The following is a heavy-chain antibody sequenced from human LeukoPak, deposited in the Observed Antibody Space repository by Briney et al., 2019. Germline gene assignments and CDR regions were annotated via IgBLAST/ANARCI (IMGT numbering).Heavy chain of an antibody. Sequence: SETLSLTCTVSGGSITSSSYYWGWIRQHPGKGLQWIGSFYYSGSTYYNPSLKSRVTIYVDTSKNQFSLKLSSVTAADTAVYYCARGRRDGYNLEYFDKWGQGTLVTVSS. CDR2: FYYSGST. V-gene: IGHV4-39*01. J-gene: IGHJ4*02. CDR3: ARGRRDGYNLEYFDK. CDR1: GGSITSSSYY. D-gene: IGHD5-24*01.